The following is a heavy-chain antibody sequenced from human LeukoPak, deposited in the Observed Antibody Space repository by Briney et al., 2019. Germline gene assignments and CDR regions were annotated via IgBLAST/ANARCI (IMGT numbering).Heavy chain of an antibody. CDR2: ISYDGSNK. Sequence: GRSLRLSCAASGFTFSSYAMHWVRQAPGKGLEWVAVISYDGSNKYYADSVKGRFTISRDNSKNTLYLQMNSLRAEDTAVYYCASIYGWGAPRARGKAYYDYGMDVWGQGTTVTVPS. CDR1: GFTFSSYA. V-gene: IGHV3-30-3*01. D-gene: IGHD3-10*01. J-gene: IGHJ6*02. CDR3: ASIYGWGAPRARGKAYYDYGMDV.